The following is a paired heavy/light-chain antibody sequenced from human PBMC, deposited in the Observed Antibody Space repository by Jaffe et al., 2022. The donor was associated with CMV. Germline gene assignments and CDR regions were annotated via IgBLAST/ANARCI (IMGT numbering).Heavy chain of an antibody. Sequence: MQLQQWGAGLLKPSETLSLRCVVQNGPFNIYYWSWLRHSPRQGLEWIGEINHTGATNYNPSLKSRATITIDTSKNQISLNLSSVTAADTAIYYCARGRGAWSGFYTLDYFDYWGQGTLVTVSS. V-gene: IGHV4-34*01. CDR3: ARGRGAWSGFYTLDYFDY. CDR2: INHTGAT. CDR1: NGPFNIYY. J-gene: IGHJ4*02. D-gene: IGHD3-3*01.
Light chain of an antibody. CDR1: QSLSNTH. J-gene: IGKJ2*01. CDR3: QQYETSPRT. Sequence: EIELTQSPGTLSLSPGDSATLSCRASQSLSNTHLAWYQQKLGQAPRLLIYGASSRVTDIPDRFSGSGSGTDFTLIINTLDPEDSAVYYCQQYETSPRTFGQGTKLQIK. V-gene: IGKV3-20*01. CDR2: GAS.